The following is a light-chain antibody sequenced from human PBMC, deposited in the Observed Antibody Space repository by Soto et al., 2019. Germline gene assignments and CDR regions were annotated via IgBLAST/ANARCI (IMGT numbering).Light chain of an antibody. V-gene: IGKV1-39*01. Sequence: IQLTQSPSSLSASVGDRVTITCRASQGISSYLAWYQQKPGKAPKLLIYGASSLQSGVPSRFSGSGSGTDFTLTIRSLQPEDFATYYCQQTSNTPQTFGGGTKVDIK. CDR3: QQTSNTPQT. CDR2: GAS. J-gene: IGKJ4*01. CDR1: QGISSY.